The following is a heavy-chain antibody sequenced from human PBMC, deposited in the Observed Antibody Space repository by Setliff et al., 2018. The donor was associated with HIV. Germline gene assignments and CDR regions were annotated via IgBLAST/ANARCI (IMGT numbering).Heavy chain of an antibody. CDR3: AKDSPGDFWSGWYGLRY. D-gene: IGHD3-3*01. Sequence: GGSLRLSCAASGFTFSDYDMHWVRQAPGKGLEWVAVIFYDGTNKYYADSVKGRFTISRDNSKNTLYLQMNSLRAEDTAMYYCAKDSPGDFWSGWYGLRYWGQGTLVTVSS. CDR2: IFYDGTNK. V-gene: IGHV3-33*06. J-gene: IGHJ4*02. CDR1: GFTFSDYD.